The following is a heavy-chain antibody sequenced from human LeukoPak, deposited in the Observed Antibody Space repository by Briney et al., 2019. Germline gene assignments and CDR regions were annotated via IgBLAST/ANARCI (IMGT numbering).Heavy chain of an antibody. CDR1: GGSISSSNW. D-gene: IGHD3-22*01. Sequence: SETLSLTCAVSGGSISSSNWWSWVRQPPGKGLEWIGEIYHSGSTNYNPSLKSRVTISVDKSKNQFSLKLSSVTAADTAVYYCARAAYYSDRSAFAFFDYWGRGTLVTVSS. CDR2: IYHSGST. V-gene: IGHV4-4*02. J-gene: IGHJ4*02. CDR3: ARAAYYSDRSAFAFFDY.